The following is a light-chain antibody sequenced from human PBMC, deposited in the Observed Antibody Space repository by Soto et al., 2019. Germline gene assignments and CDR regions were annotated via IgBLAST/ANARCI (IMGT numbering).Light chain of an antibody. Sequence: EIVMTQSPATLSLSPGERATLSCRASQSVNTYLGWYQQRPGQAPILLIYDASNRATGIPARFSGSGSGTEFTLTISGLQSEDFAVYYCQQYNNWPGTFGQGTKVHIK. CDR1: QSVNTY. CDR3: QQYNNWPGT. J-gene: IGKJ1*01. V-gene: IGKV3D-15*01. CDR2: DAS.